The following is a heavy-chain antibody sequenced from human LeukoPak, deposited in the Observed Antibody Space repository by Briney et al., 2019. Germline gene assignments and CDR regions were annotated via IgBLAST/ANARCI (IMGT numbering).Heavy chain of an antibody. V-gene: IGHV4-4*07. CDR1: GGSISTYY. J-gene: IGHJ3*02. CDR3: ARTPMTTVTTSAFDI. D-gene: IGHD4-17*01. CDR2: IYTRGST. Sequence: SETLSLTCTVSGGSISTYYWSWIRQPAGKGLEWIGRIYTRGSTNYNPSLKTRVTISVDTSKNQFSLNLSSLTAADTAVYYCARTPMTTVTTSAFDIWGQGTMVTVSS.